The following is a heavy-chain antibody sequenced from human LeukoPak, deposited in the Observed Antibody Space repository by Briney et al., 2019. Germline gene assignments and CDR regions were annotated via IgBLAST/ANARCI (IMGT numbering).Heavy chain of an antibody. D-gene: IGHD1-26*01. J-gene: IGHJ4*02. CDR2: INGDGSST. Sequence: PGGSLRLSCAVSGVTFSSHWMHWVRQAPGKGLVWVSRINGDGSSTSYADSVKGRFTSSRDNAKNTLYLQMNSLRAEDTAVYYCARDGLFSGSSDYWGQGTLVTVSS. V-gene: IGHV3-74*01. CDR3: ARDGLFSGSSDY. CDR1: GVTFSSHW.